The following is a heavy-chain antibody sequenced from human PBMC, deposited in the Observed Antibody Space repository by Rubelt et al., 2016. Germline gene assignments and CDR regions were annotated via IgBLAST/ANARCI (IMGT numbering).Heavy chain of an antibody. D-gene: IGHD2-15*01. CDR1: GGSISSSSYY. V-gene: IGHV4-39*01. CDR3: ARQGKVAVAAIARPYGMDV. CDR2: IYYSGST. J-gene: IGHJ6*04. Sequence: ESGPGLVKPSETLSLTCTVSGGSISSSSYYWGWIRQPPGKGLEWIGSIYYSGSTYYNPSLKSRVTISVDTSKNQFSLKLSSVTAADTAVYYCARQGKVAVAAIARPYGMDVWGKGTTVTVSS.